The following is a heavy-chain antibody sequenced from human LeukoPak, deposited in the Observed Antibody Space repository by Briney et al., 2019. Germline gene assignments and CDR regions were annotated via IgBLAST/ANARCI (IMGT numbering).Heavy chain of an antibody. V-gene: IGHV4-59*08. CDR3: ARLGKSYGSGSYFGY. Sequence: SETLSLTCTVSGGSISSYYWSWIRQPPGKGLEWIGYIYYSGSTNYNPSLKSRVTISVDTPKNQFSLKLSSVTAADTAVYYCARLGKSYGSGSYFGYWGQGTLVTVSS. CDR2: IYYSGST. CDR1: GGSISSYY. J-gene: IGHJ4*02. D-gene: IGHD3-10*01.